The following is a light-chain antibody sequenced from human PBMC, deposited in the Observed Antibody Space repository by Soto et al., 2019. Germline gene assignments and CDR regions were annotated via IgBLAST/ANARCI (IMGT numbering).Light chain of an antibody. Sequence: ILLTQYPGTLSLSPGERATLSCGASQTVSSNFLAWYQENPGQGPRLLIYGASTRATGIPDSFRGSGSGTDFTLTISRLDTEEFAVYYCRQYGRSLEFAVGGGTKVDIK. CDR3: RQYGRSLEFA. CDR1: QTVSSNF. V-gene: IGKV3-20*01. CDR2: GAS. J-gene: IGKJ4*01.